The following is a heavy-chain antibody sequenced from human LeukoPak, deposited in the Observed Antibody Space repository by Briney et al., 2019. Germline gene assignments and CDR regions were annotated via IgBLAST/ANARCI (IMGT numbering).Heavy chain of an antibody. J-gene: IGHJ4*02. V-gene: IGHV3-30-3*01. D-gene: IGHD3-22*01. CDR1: GFTFRSYA. Sequence: GGSLRLSCAASGFTFRSYAMHWVRQAPGKGLEWVAVISYDGSNKYYADSVKGRFTITRDNSKNTLYLQMNSLRAEDTAVYYCARSYYYDRKSGYFDYWGQGTLVTVSS. CDR2: ISYDGSNK. CDR3: ARSYYYDRKSGYFDY.